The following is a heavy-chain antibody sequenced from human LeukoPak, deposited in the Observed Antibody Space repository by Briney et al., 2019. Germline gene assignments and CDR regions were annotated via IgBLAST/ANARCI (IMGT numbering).Heavy chain of an antibody. Sequence: GGSLRLSCAASGFTFSIYWMSWVRQAPGKGLEWVANIKQDGSEKYYVDSVKGRFTISRDNAKNSLYLQMNSLRAEDTAVYYCASDAAAGGRSFYYYYYMDVWGKGTTVTVSS. CDR1: GFTFSIYW. CDR2: IKQDGSEK. CDR3: ASDAAAGGRSFYYYYYMDV. J-gene: IGHJ6*03. V-gene: IGHV3-7*01. D-gene: IGHD6-13*01.